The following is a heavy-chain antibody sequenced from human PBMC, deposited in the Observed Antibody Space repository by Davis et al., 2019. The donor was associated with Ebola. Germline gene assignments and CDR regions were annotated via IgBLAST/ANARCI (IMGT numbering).Heavy chain of an antibody. CDR2: INPNSGGT. CDR1: GYTFTGYY. Sequence: ASVKVSCKASGYTFTGYYMHWVRQAPGQGLEWMGWINPNSGGTNYAQKFQGRVTMTRDTSISTAYMELRSLRSDDTAVYYCARDEIGYSYSTPISVWGKGTTVTVSS. J-gene: IGHJ6*04. D-gene: IGHD5-18*01. V-gene: IGHV1-2*02. CDR3: ARDEIGYSYSTPISV.